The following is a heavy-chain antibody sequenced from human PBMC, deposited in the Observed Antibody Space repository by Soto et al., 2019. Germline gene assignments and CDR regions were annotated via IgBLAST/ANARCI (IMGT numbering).Heavy chain of an antibody. V-gene: IGHV3-33*06. CDR2: IWYDGSNK. CDR3: AKEALVDTAMDTTGVDAFDI. J-gene: IGHJ3*02. Sequence: QVQLVESGGGVVQPGRSLRLSCAASGFTFSIYGMHWVRQAPGKGLEWVAVIWYDGSNKYYADSVKGRFTISRDNSKNTLYLQMNSLGAEDTAVYYCAKEALVDTAMDTTGVDAFDIWGQGTMVTVSS. CDR1: GFTFSIYG. D-gene: IGHD5-18*01.